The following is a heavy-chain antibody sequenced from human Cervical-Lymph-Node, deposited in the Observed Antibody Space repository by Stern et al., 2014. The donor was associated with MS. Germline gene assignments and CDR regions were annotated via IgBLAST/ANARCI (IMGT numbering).Heavy chain of an antibody. CDR1: GYTFTSNW. V-gene: IGHV5-51*01. CDR3: ARAWGDAIDI. Sequence: EVQLEESGAEVKKPGESLKISCKGSGYTFTSNWIAWVRQMPGKGLEWIGIIYPYDSDTRYSPSFQGQVTISADKSISTAYLQWSRLKASDTAMYYCARAWGDAIDIWGHGTMVTVSS. J-gene: IGHJ3*02. D-gene: IGHD7-27*01. CDR2: IYPYDSDT.